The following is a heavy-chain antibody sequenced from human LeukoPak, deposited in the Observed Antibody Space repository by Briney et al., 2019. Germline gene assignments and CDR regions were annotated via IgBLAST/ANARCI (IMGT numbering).Heavy chain of an antibody. CDR1: GESFSGSS. V-gene: IGHV4-34*01. CDR2: IDHSGST. J-gene: IGHJ6*03. Sequence: PSETLSLTCAVSGESFSGSSWSWIRQPPGKGLEWIGEIDHSGSTNYNPSLKSRVTISVDTSKNQSSLKLNSVTAADTAVYYCARGKTRRGYCSSIECYYLYYSYMDVWRRGTTVTVS. D-gene: IGHD2-2*01. CDR3: ARGKTRRGYCSSIECYYLYYSYMDV.